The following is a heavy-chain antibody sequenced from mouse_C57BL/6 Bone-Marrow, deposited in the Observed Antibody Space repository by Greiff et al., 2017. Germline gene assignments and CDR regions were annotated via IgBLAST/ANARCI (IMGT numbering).Heavy chain of an antibody. D-gene: IGHD2-12*01. J-gene: IGHJ3*01. CDR1: GYTFTSYW. CDR2: IDPSDSST. Sequence: QVQLQQPGAELVMPGASVKLSCKASGYTFTSYWMHWVKQRPGQGLEWIGEIDPSDSSTNYNQKFKGKSTLTVDKSSSTAYMQLSSLTSEDSAVYYCATYLRPWFAYWGQGTLVTVSA. CDR3: ATYLRPWFAY. V-gene: IGHV1-69*01.